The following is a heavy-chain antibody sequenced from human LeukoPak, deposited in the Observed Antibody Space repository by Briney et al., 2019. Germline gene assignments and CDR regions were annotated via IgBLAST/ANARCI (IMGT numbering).Heavy chain of an antibody. CDR2: IYYSGST. D-gene: IGHD6-19*01. CDR3: ARGRQWLIPFDY. V-gene: IGHV4-39*01. Sequence: SETLSLTCTVSGGSISSSDYYWGWIRQATGKGLEWIGGIYYSGSTYYNPSLKSRVTMSVDTSKNRFSLKLTSVTAADTAVYYCARGRQWLIPFDYWGQGTLVTVSS. CDR1: GGSISSSDYY. J-gene: IGHJ4*02.